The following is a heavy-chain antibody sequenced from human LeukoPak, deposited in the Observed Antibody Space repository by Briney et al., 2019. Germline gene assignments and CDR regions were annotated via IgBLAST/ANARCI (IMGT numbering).Heavy chain of an antibody. V-gene: IGHV3-66*04. D-gene: IGHD4-17*01. Sequence: GGSLRLSCAASGFTVSSNYMSWVRQAPGKGLEWVSVIYSGGSTYYADSVKGRFTISRDNSKNTLYLQVNSLRAEDTAVYYCAKRPSDYGDYVTYFDYWGQGTLVTVSS. CDR1: GFTVSSNY. CDR3: AKRPSDYGDYVTYFDY. J-gene: IGHJ4*02. CDR2: IYSGGST.